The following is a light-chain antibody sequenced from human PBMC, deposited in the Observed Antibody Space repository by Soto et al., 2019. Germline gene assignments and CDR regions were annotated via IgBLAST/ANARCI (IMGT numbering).Light chain of an antibody. Sequence: QSVLTQPPSASGTPGQRVTISCSGGSSNIGSNTVNWYQHLPGTAPKLLIYSNNQRPSGVPDRFSGSMSGTSASLAISGLQSEDEADYYCAAWDDRLKGPVFGGGTKLTVL. CDR1: SSNIGSNT. J-gene: IGLJ2*01. V-gene: IGLV1-44*01. CDR2: SNN. CDR3: AAWDDRLKGPV.